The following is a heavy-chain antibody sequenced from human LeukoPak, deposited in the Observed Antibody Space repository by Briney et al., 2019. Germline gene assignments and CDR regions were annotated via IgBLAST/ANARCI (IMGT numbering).Heavy chain of an antibody. CDR2: IYYSGST. Sequence: SETLSRTCTVSGGSISSGGYYWSWIRQHPGKGLEWIGYIYYSGSTYYNPSLKSRVTISVDTSKNQFSLKLSSVTAADTAVYYCARAPMYSSSYDYWGQGTLVTVSS. D-gene: IGHD6-13*01. CDR1: GGSISSGGYY. V-gene: IGHV4-31*03. CDR3: ARAPMYSSSYDY. J-gene: IGHJ4*02.